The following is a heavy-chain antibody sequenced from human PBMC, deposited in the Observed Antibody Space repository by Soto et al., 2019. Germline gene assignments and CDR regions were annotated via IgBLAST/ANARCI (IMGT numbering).Heavy chain of an antibody. D-gene: IGHD6-19*01. CDR2: IYYSGST. J-gene: IGHJ4*02. Sequence: SETLSLTCTVSGGSISSYYWSWIRQPPGKGLEWIGYIYYSGSTNYNPSLKSRVTISVDTSKNQFSLKLSSVTAADTAVYYCARHLLSSGWYDFDYWGQGTLVTVSS. CDR3: ARHLLSSGWYDFDY. CDR1: GGSISSYY. V-gene: IGHV4-59*08.